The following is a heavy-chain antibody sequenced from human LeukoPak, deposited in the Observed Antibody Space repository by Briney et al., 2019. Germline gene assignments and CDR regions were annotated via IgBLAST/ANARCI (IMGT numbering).Heavy chain of an antibody. CDR3: ERSPARGYSYGFFDY. CDR2: ITSSGGST. Sequence: GGSLRLSCAASGFTFSRYGMNWVRQTPGKGLEWVSYITSSGGSTYYADSVKGRFTISRDNAKNSLYLQMNSLRDEDTAVYYCERSPARGYSYGFFDYWGRGTLVTVSS. V-gene: IGHV3-48*02. D-gene: IGHD5-18*01. J-gene: IGHJ4*02. CDR1: GFTFSRYG.